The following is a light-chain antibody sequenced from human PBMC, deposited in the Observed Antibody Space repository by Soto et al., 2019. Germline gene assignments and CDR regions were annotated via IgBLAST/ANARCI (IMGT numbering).Light chain of an antibody. V-gene: IGKV3-15*01. CDR2: GAF. CDR1: QSVSYN. J-gene: IGKJ4*01. Sequence: EIVMTQSPATLSVSPVETATLSCRASQSVSYNLAWYQQKPGQGPRLVIYGAFSRATGIPARFSGSGSGTELTLTISSLQSEDFAVYYCQQYKNWPPLTFGGGTKVEIK. CDR3: QQYKNWPPLT.